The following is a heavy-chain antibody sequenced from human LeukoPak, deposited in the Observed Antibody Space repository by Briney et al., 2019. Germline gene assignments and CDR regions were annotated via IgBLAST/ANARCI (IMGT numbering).Heavy chain of an antibody. V-gene: IGHV3-48*01. D-gene: IGHD3-10*02. CDR3: TRQGVFGEVDY. J-gene: IGHJ4*02. Sequence: PGGSLGLSCAASGFTFSRYSINWVRQAPGRGLEWVSYIDSTSSPIYYTHSVKGRSTVSRDNAKNSLYLQMNSLRAEDTAVYYCTRQGVFGEVDYWGQGILVTVSS. CDR1: GFTFSRYS. CDR2: IDSTSSPI.